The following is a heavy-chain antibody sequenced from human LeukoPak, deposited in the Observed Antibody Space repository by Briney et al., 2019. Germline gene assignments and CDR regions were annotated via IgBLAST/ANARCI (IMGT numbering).Heavy chain of an antibody. CDR1: GFSFSSYW. CDR3: ARGYYDSSGYYYFDY. V-gene: IGHV3-7*01. D-gene: IGHD3-22*01. CDR2: IREDGSEK. J-gene: IGHJ4*02. Sequence: GGSLRLSCAASGFSFSSYWISWVRQAPGKGLEWVANIREDGSEKYYVDSVKGRFTISRDNAKNSLYLQMNSLRAEDTAVYYCARGYYDSSGYYYFDYWGQGTLVTVSS.